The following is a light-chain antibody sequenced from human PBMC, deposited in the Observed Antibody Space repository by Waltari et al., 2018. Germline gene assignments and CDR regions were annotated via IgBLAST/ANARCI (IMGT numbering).Light chain of an antibody. Sequence: QSALTQPRSVSGSPGPSVTISCSGTSSDIGNYNFVSWYQQHPGNAPKLLIYDVVKRPSGVPDRFSGSKFGNTASLTISGLQTEDEGDYYCCSYAGSYTFVFGGGTQLTVL. CDR2: DVV. V-gene: IGLV2-11*01. J-gene: IGLJ7*01. CDR1: SSDIGNYNF. CDR3: CSYAGSYTFV.